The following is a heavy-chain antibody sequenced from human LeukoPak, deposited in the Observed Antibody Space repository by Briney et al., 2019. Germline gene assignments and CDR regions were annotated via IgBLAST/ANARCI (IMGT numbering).Heavy chain of an antibody. Sequence: SVKVSCKASGGTFSSYAISWVRQAPGQGLEWMGRIIPILGIANYAQKFQGRVTITADKSTSTAYMELSSLRSEDTAVYYCARDQGYCSSTSCYNYYGMDVWGQGTTVTVSS. CDR2: IIPILGIA. CDR3: ARDQGYCSSTSCYNYYGMDV. D-gene: IGHD2-2*01. V-gene: IGHV1-69*04. CDR1: GGTFSSYA. J-gene: IGHJ6*02.